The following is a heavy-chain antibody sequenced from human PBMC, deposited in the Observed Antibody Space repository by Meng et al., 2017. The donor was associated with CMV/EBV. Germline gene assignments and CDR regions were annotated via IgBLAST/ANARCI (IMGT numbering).Heavy chain of an antibody. CDR2: IYYSGST. V-gene: IGHV4-39*01. Sequence: SETLSLTCTVSGGSISSSSYYWGWIRQPPGKGLEWIGSIYYSGSTYYNPSLKSRVTISVDTSKNQFSLKLSSVTAADTAVYYCARLATIAVAVTSYYYYYGMDVWGQGTTVTVSS. CDR3: ARLATIAVAVTSYYYYYGMDV. D-gene: IGHD6-19*01. CDR1: GGSISSSSYY. J-gene: IGHJ6*02.